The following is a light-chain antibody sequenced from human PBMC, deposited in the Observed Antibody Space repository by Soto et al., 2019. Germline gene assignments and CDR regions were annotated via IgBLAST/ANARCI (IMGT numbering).Light chain of an antibody. J-gene: IGKJ2*01. CDR2: ATS. Sequence: DILLTQSPSFLSASVGDTVTITCRASQAISSYFAWYQQKPGKAPQLLIYATSTLRSGVPSRFSGKRSGTEFTLTISSLQPEDFATYHCQQLNSDPYTFGQGTKVDIK. CDR3: QQLNSDPYT. CDR1: QAISSY. V-gene: IGKV1-9*01.